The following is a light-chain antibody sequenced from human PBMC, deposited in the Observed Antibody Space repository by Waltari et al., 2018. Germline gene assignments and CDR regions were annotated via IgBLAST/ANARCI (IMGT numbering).Light chain of an antibody. CDR1: QSVSNY. V-gene: IGKV3-11*01. CDR2: DAS. J-gene: IGKJ2*01. CDR3: QQRVHWPMYT. Sequence: EIVLTQSPPTLSLSPGERDTLSCRASQSVSNYLAWSQQRPGQAPRVLIYDASSRATGIPTRVSGSGSGTDFTLTISSLQAEESAVYYCQQRVHWPMYTFGQGTKLEIK.